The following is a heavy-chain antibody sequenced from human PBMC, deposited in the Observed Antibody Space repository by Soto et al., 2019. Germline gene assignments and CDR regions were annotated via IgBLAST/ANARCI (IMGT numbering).Heavy chain of an antibody. CDR1: GYSFTSYW. CDR2: IYPGDSDT. CDR3: AVIDTAMGKDRGYYYYDMDV. V-gene: IGHV5-51*01. D-gene: IGHD5-18*01. Sequence: GESLKISCKGSGYSFTSYWIGWVRQMPGKGLEWMGIIYPGDSDTRYSPSFQGQVIISADKSISTAYLQWSSLKASDTAMYYCAVIDTAMGKDRGYYYYDMDVWGQGTTVTGSS. J-gene: IGHJ6*02.